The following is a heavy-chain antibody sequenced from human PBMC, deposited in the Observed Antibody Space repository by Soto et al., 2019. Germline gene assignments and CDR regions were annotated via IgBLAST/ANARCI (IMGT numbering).Heavy chain of an antibody. D-gene: IGHD4-17*01. Sequence: SQTLSRTCAISVASVSSNNAAWNWIRQSPSRGLEWLGRTYYRSNWYHEYAVSVKGRITINPDTSKNQFSLQLNSVTPEDAAVYYCARTNGYLDYWGQGTLVTVSS. CDR3: ARTNGYLDY. CDR2: TYYRSNWYH. V-gene: IGHV6-1*01. CDR1: VASVSSNNAA. J-gene: IGHJ4*02.